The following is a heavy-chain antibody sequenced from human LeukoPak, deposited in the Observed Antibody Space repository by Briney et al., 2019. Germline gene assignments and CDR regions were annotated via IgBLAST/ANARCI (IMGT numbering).Heavy chain of an antibody. CDR1: GGSISSGGYS. CDR3: ARVSKARLPHFDY. CDR2: IYHSGST. V-gene: IGHV4-30-2*01. D-gene: IGHD6-25*01. Sequence: SETLSLTCAVSGGSISSGGYSWSWIRQPPGKGLEWIGYIYHSGSTYYNPSLKSRVTISVDRSKNQFSLKLGSVTAADTAVYYCARVSKARLPHFDYWGQGTLVTVSS. J-gene: IGHJ4*02.